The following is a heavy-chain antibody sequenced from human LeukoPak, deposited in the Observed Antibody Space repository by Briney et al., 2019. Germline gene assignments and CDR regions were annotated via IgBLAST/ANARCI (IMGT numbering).Heavy chain of an antibody. CDR1: GYTFTSYG. V-gene: IGHV1-18*01. J-gene: IGHJ6*02. CDR2: ISAYNGNT. Sequence: ASVKVSCKASGYTFTSYGISWVRQAPGQGLEWMGWISAYNGNTNYAQKLQGRVTMTTDTSTSTAYMELRSLRSDDTAVYYCARDKVDDGRTRYYYGMDVWGQGTTVTVSS. CDR3: ARDKVDDGRTRYYYGMDV. D-gene: IGHD5-24*01.